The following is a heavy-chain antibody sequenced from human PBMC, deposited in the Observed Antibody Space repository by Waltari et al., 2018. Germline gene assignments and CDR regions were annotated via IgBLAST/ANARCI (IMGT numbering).Heavy chain of an antibody. Sequence: QVQLVQSGAEVKKPGASVKVSCKASGYTFTSYYIHWVRQAPGQGPEWMGMFNPTGGGTTYSLKYLCRVTMTGYTSTNTGSMELSSLRSDDAAGDYCARVPPGGGHVFDIWGQGTMVTVSS. CDR3: ARVPPGGGHVFDI. D-gene: IGHD3-10*01. CDR2: FNPTGGGT. J-gene: IGHJ3*02. V-gene: IGHV1-46*01. CDR1: GYTFTSYY.